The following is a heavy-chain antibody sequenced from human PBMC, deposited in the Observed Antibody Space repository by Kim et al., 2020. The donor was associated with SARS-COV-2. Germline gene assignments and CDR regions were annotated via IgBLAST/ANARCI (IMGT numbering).Heavy chain of an antibody. D-gene: IGHD3-22*01. Sequence: SETLSLTCAVSGGSISSSNWWSWVRQPPGKGLEWIGEIYHSGSTNYNPSLKSRVTISVDKSKNQFSLKLSSVTAADTAVYYCARDYADYDSSGYGNQRGGYNWFDPWGQGTLVTVSS. CDR2: IYHSGST. J-gene: IGHJ5*02. V-gene: IGHV4-4*02. CDR1: GGSISSSNW. CDR3: ARDYADYDSSGYGNQRGGYNWFDP.